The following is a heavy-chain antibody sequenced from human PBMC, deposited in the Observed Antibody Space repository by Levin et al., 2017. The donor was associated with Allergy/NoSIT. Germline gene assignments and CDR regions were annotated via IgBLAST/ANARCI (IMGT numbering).Heavy chain of an antibody. CDR2: IYYSGST. CDR3: ASGKYYYDSSGYDY. J-gene: IGHJ4*02. Sequence: SETLSLTCTVSGGSISSGDYYWSWIRQPPGKGLEWIGYIYYSGSTYYNPSLKSRVTISVDTSKNQFSLKLSSVTAADTAVYYCASGKYYYDSSGYDYWGQGTLVTVSS. V-gene: IGHV4-30-4*01. D-gene: IGHD3-22*01. CDR1: GGSISSGDYY.